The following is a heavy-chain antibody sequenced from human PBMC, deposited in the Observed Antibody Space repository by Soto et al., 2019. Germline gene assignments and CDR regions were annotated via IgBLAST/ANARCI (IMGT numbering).Heavy chain of an antibody. J-gene: IGHJ4*02. Sequence: RGSLRVSSAASGFPLNRYPMGWVRQAPGKGLEWVSATSGSGVTRYYADSVKGRFTISRDNSNNTLYLQMNSLRAEDTAVYYCAKVHYFGSGSPDYWGQGTLVTFSS. V-gene: IGHV3-23*01. D-gene: IGHD3-10*01. CDR1: GFPLNRYP. CDR3: AKVHYFGSGSPDY. CDR2: TSGSGVTR.